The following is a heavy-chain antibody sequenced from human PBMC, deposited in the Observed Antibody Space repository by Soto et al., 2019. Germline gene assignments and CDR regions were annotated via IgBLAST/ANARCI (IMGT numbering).Heavy chain of an antibody. J-gene: IGHJ6*02. D-gene: IGHD4-17*01. CDR3: ARQPPTPGYYYFSYDMDV. CDR2: IYPGDSDT. Sequence: PGESLKISCKASGYIFTLYWIGWVRQMPGKGLEWMGIIYPGDSDTRYSPSFQGQVTISADKSISTASLQWSSLKASDTAVYYCARQPPTPGYYYFSYDMDVWGQGTTVTVSS. CDR1: GYIFTLYW. V-gene: IGHV5-51*01.